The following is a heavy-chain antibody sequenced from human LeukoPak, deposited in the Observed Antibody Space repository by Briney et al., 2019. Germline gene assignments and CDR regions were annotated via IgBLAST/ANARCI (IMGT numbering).Heavy chain of an antibody. CDR2: IYYSGST. CDR1: GGSISSSSYY. D-gene: IGHD2/OR15-2a*01. V-gene: IGHV4-39*01. J-gene: IGHJ3*02. CDR3: ARSLMTLSDAFDI. Sequence: PSETLSHTCTVSGGSISSSSYYWGWIRQPPGKGLEWIGSIYYSGSTYYNPSLKSRVTISVDTSKNQFSLKLSSVTAADTAVYYCARSLMTLSDAFDIWGQGTMVTVSS.